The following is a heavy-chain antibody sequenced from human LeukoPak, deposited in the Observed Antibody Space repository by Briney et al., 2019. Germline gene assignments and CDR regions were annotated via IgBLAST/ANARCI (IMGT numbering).Heavy chain of an antibody. Sequence: GGSLRLSCAASGFTFCNYAMYWLRQAPGKGLEWVAFTTYDEGDKFYADSVKGRFTISRDNSKNTLYLQMNSLRAEDTALYYCAKDRANAWTSDYWGRGTLVTVSS. CDR3: AKDRANAWTSDY. CDR1: GFTFCNYA. V-gene: IGHV3-30*02. CDR2: TTYDEGDK. J-gene: IGHJ4*02. D-gene: IGHD3/OR15-3a*01.